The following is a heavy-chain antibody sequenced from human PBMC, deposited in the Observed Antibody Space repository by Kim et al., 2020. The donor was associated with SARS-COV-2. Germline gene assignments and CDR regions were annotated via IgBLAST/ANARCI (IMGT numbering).Heavy chain of an antibody. CDR2: ISSTGGST. V-gene: IGHV3-23*01. CDR3: AKGAPRGTWYGGEVYS. Sequence: GGSLRLSCAASGFTFSTYAMNWVRQTPEKGLQWVSIISSTGGSTYYADSVKGRFTISRDNSMDTLYLQMNSLRAEDTAIYYCAKGAPRGTWYGGEVYSWGRGTLVTVSS. CDR1: GFTFSTYA. J-gene: IGHJ4*02. D-gene: IGHD6-13*01.